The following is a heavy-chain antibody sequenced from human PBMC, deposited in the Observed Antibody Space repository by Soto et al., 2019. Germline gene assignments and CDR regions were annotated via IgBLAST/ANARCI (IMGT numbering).Heavy chain of an antibody. CDR2: IGSSSRTI. D-gene: IGHD3-22*01. CDR1: GFTFSSHS. CDR3: ARDQTGRRSYYDSSGSEPSDY. V-gene: IGHV3-48*02. Sequence: PGGSLRLSCAASGFTFSSHSMNWVLQAPGKGLEWVSYIGSSSRTIYYADSVKGRFTISRDNAKNSLYLQLNSLRDEDTAVYYCARDQTGRRSYYDSSGSEPSDYWGKGTLVTVSS. J-gene: IGHJ4*02.